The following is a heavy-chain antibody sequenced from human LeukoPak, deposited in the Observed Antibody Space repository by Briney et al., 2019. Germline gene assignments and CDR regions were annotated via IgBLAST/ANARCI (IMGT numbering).Heavy chain of an antibody. CDR3: ARDGPCSSTSCQNFDF. J-gene: IGHJ4*02. CDR2: ISAYNGNT. V-gene: IGHV1-18*01. CDR1: GYTFTSYG. D-gene: IGHD2-2*01. Sequence: ASVKVSCKASGYTFTSYGISWVRQAPGQGLEWMGWISAYNGNTNYAQKFQGRVTMTRDTSISTAYMELSSLRSDDTAVYYCARDGPCSSTSCQNFDFWGQGTLVTVPS.